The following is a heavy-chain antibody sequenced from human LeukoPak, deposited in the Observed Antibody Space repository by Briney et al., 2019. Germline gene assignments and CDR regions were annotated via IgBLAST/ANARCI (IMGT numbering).Heavy chain of an antibody. CDR2: ISGSGSST. Sequence: PGGSLRLSCAASGFTFSAFAMTWVRQAPGKGLEWVSAISGSGSSTYYGDSVKGRFTISRDNSKNTLYLQMNSLRAEDTAVYYCAKGPTTVTTTYFDYWGQGTLVTVSS. D-gene: IGHD4-17*01. J-gene: IGHJ4*02. CDR3: AKGPTTVTTTYFDY. CDR1: GFTFSAFA. V-gene: IGHV3-23*01.